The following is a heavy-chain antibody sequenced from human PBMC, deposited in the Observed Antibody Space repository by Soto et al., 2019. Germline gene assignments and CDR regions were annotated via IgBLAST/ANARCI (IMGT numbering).Heavy chain of an antibody. D-gene: IGHD3-10*01. CDR1: GFTFSIYS. CDR2: ISSDSTTI. CDR3: ARVRHYGAGTYYTD. Sequence: GFLRLSCAASGFTFSIYSMNWVRQAPGKGLEWVSSISSDSTTIYYADSVKGRFTISRDNARDSLYLQMNSLRDEDTAVYYCARVRHYGAGTYYTDWGQGTLVTVSS. V-gene: IGHV3-48*02. J-gene: IGHJ4*02.